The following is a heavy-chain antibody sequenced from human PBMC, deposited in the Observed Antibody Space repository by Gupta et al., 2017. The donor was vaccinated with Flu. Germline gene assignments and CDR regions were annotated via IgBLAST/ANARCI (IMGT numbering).Heavy chain of an antibody. J-gene: IGHJ4*02. D-gene: IGHD1-1*01. CDR3: AKVRSCTERVDLDH. CDR2: INHIGENT. Sequence: QAPGHGCEWIRVINHIGENTKKAQQFQGRVSITRDTSSSTVYMELNSLIATNTAKYFGAKVRSCTERVDLDHWGQGTLVTVST. V-gene: IGHV1-46*03.